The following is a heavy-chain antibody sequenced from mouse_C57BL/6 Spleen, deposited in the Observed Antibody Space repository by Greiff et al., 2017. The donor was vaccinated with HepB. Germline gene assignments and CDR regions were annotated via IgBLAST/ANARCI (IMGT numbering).Heavy chain of an antibody. D-gene: IGHD2-2*01. CDR2: IHPRDGST. V-gene: IGHV1-85*01. Sequence: QVQLQQSGPELVKPGASVKLSCKASGYTFTSYDINWVKQRPGQGLEWIGWIHPRDGSTKYNEKFKGKATLTVDTSSSTAYMELHSLTSEDSAVYYGARRLWLRRDAMDYWGQGTSVTVSS. CDR3: ARRLWLRRDAMDY. J-gene: IGHJ4*01. CDR1: GYTFTSYD.